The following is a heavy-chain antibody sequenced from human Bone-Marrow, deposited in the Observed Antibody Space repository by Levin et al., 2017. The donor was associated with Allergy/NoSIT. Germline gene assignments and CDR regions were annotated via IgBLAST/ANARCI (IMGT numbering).Heavy chain of an antibody. CDR1: GGPISSFF. V-gene: IGHV4-59*01. CDR3: ARNGGNWNDVDYHDGMDI. D-gene: IGHD1-20*01. CDR2: IYYSGDE. Sequence: ASETLSLTCTVSGGPISSFFWSWVRQPPGKGLEWIGSIYYSGDEDFHPSLKSRLTMSVDRSRRQISLTLNSVTAADTAVDYCARNGGNWNDVDYHDGMDIWGQGTTVIVSS. J-gene: IGHJ6*02.